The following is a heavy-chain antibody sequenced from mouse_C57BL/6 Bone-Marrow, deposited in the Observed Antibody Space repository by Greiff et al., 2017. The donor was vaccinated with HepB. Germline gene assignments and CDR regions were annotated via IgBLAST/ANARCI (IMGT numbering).Heavy chain of an antibody. Sequence: EVKVVESGPGLAKPSQTLSLTCSVTGYSITSDYWNWIRKFPGNKLEYMGYISYSGSTYYNPSLKSRISITRDTSKNQYYLQLNSVTTEDTATYYCARSESTGYWYFDVWGTGTTVTVSS. CDR1: GYSITSDY. D-gene: IGHD4-1*02. V-gene: IGHV3-8*01. J-gene: IGHJ1*03. CDR3: ARSESTGYWYFDV. CDR2: ISYSGST.